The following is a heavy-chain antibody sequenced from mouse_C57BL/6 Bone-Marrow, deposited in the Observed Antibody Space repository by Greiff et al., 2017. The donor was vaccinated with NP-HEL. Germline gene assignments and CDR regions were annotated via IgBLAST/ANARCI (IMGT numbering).Heavy chain of an antibody. Sequence: EVKLMESGGGLVKPGGSLKLSCAASGFTFSSYAMSWVRLTPEKRLEWVATISSGGGYTYFPDSVKGRFTISRDNAKNTLYLQMSSLRSEDTAMYYCTKGRSRGYAMDYWGQGTSVTVSS. CDR3: TKGRSRGYAMDY. D-gene: IGHD1-1*01. J-gene: IGHJ4*01. CDR1: GFTFSSYA. V-gene: IGHV5-9-3*01. CDR2: ISSGGGYT.